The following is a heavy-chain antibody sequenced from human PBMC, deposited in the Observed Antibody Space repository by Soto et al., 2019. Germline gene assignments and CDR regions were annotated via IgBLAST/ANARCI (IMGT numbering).Heavy chain of an antibody. V-gene: IGHV1-2*02. D-gene: IGHD6-19*01. J-gene: IGHJ4*02. CDR1: GYPLTDYY. CDR2: FNPNSGAT. CDR3: AREGDASGWFAY. Sequence: QVQLVQSGAEVKKPGASVKVSCKASGYPLTDYYMHWVRQAPGQGPEWLGWFNPNSGATKYAQNFQGRVTMTRDTSITTVYLELSGLRSDDTAIYYCAREGDASGWFAYWGQGTLVTVSS.